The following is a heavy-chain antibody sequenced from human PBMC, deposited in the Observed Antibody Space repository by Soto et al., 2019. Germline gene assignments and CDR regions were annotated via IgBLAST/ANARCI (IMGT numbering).Heavy chain of an antibody. CDR3: ANSIYGSGSYATVDYYYGMDV. CDR1: GLTFSSYG. CDR2: ISYDGSNK. J-gene: IGHJ6*02. Sequence: QVQLVESGGGVVQPGRSLRLSCEASGLTFSSYGMHWVRKAPGKGLEWVAVISYDGSNKYYADSVKGRFTISRDNSKNTLYLQMNSLRAEDTAVYYCANSIYGSGSYATVDYYYGMDVWGQGTTVTVSS. D-gene: IGHD3-10*01. V-gene: IGHV3-30*18.